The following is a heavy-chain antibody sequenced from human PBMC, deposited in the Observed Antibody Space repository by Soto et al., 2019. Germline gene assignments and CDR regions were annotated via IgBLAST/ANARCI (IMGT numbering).Heavy chain of an antibody. J-gene: IGHJ5*02. Sequence: QVQLVQSGAEKKKPGASVKVSCKASGYTFTSYAIDWVRQAHGQRLEWMGWINAGNGNTKYSQKFQGRVTITRDTAASTANMELSSLRSEDTAGYSCARVAPMWFDPWGQGTLVTVSS. CDR2: INAGNGNT. CDR3: ARVAPMWFDP. V-gene: IGHV1-3*05. CDR1: GYTFTSYA.